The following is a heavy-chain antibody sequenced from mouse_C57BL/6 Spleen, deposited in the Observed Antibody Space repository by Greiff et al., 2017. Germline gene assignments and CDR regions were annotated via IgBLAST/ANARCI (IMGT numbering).Heavy chain of an antibody. J-gene: IGHJ4*01. V-gene: IGHV1-54*01. Sequence: QVQLQQSGAELVRPGTSVKVSCKASGYAFTNYLIEWVKQRPGQGLEWIGVINPGSGGTNYNEKFKGKATLTADKSSSTAYMQLSSLTSEDSAVYFCARSLRGAMDYWGQGTSVTVSS. D-gene: IGHD6-2*01. CDR1: GYAFTNYL. CDR2: INPGSGGT. CDR3: ARSLRGAMDY.